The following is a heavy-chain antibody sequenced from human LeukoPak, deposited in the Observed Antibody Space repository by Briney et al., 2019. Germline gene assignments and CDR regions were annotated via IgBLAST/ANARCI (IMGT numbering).Heavy chain of an antibody. CDR1: DGSITNYY. Sequence: SETLSLTCTVSDGSITNYYWSWIRQPPGKGLEWIGYIYYSGSTDYNSSLKSRVTISVDMSKNQFSLNLSSVTAADTAVYYCAIGGEATRLDYWGQGTLVTVSS. CDR3: AIGGEATRLDY. V-gene: IGHV4-59*01. CDR2: IYYSGST. J-gene: IGHJ4*02. D-gene: IGHD5-12*01.